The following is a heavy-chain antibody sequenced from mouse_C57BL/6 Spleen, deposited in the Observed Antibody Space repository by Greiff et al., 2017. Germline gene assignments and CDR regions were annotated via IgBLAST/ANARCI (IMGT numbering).Heavy chain of an antibody. CDR1: GFTFSDYG. CDR2: ISSGSSTI. CDR3: ARSPTVVAPHWYFDV. Sequence: EVNLVESGGGLVKPGGSLKLSCAASGFTFSDYGMHWVRQAPEKGLEWVAYISSGSSTIYYADTVKGRFTISRDNAKNTLFLQMTSLRSEDTAMYYCARSPTVVAPHWYFDVWGTGTTVTVSS. V-gene: IGHV5-17*01. J-gene: IGHJ1*03. D-gene: IGHD1-1*01.